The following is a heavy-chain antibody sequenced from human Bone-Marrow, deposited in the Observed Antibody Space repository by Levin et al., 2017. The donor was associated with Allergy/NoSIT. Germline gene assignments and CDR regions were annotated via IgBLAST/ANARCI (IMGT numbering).Heavy chain of an antibody. J-gene: IGHJ4*02. D-gene: IGHD3-22*01. Sequence: LSLTCAASGITVRSNYMSWVRQAPGKGLEWVSVIYSGGKSKYADSVKGRFTISSDNSKNTLFLRMNSLRAEDTAVYFCASKAYHSSGFYFEYWGQGTLVTVSS. CDR2: IYSGGKS. CDR3: ASKAYHSSGFYFEY. CDR1: GITVRSNY. V-gene: IGHV3-53*01.